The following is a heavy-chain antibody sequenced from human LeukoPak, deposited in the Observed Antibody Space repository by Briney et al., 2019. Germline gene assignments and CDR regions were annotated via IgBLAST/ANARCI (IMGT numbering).Heavy chain of an antibody. V-gene: IGHV3-7*01. CDR2: IKQDGSEK. D-gene: IGHD1-26*01. J-gene: IGHJ4*02. CDR1: GFTFSSYG. CDR3: ARDMLQWVGATLDY. Sequence: GGSLRLSCAASGFTFSSYGMHWVRQAPGKGLEWVANIKQDGSEKYYVDSVKGRFTISRDNAKNSLYLQMNSLRAEDTAVYYCARDMLQWVGATLDYWGQGTLVTVSS.